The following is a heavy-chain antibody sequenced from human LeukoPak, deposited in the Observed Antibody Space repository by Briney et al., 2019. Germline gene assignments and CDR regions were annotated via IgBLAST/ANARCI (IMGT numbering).Heavy chain of an antibody. D-gene: IGHD6-6*01. V-gene: IGHV3-74*01. CDR3: ARGPNSNWSGLDF. J-gene: IGHJ4*02. CDR1: GFSFSGHW. Sequence: GGSLRLSCTASGFSFSGHWMHWARQLPGKGLVWVSRVSPTGSTTSYADSVKGRFTVSRDNAKNTLYLQVNNLRAEDTAVYYCARGPNSNWSGLDFWGQGTLLTVSS. CDR2: VSPTGSTT.